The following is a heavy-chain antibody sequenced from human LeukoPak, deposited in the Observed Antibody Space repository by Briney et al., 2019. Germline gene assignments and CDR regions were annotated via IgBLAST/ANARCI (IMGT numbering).Heavy chain of an antibody. CDR1: GGPLSGYY. CDR2: INHSGST. D-gene: IGHD4-17*01. CDR3: AYGDYGYHLDY. V-gene: IGHV4-34*01. J-gene: IGHJ4*02. Sequence: PWETLSLICAVYGGPLSGYYWSWIRQPPGKGLEWIGEINHSGSTNYNPSLKTRVTISVDPSKNQFSLKLSSVTAADTAVDYCAYGDYGYHLDYWGQGTLVTVSS.